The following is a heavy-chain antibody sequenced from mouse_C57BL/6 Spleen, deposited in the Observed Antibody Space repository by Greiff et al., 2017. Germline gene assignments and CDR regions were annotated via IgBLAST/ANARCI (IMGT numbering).Heavy chain of an antibody. V-gene: IGHV5-6*01. Sequence: EVQLVESGGDLVKPGGSLKLSCAASGFTFSSYGMSWVRQTPDKRLEWVATISSGGSYTYYPDSVKGRFTISRDNAKNTLYLQMSSLKSEDTAMYYCARQRKGRFAYWGQGTLVTVSA. J-gene: IGHJ3*01. CDR1: GFTFSSYG. CDR3: ARQRKGRFAY. CDR2: ISSGGSYT.